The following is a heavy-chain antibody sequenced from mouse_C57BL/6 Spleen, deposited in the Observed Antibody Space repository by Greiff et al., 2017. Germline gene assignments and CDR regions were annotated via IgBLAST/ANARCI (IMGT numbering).Heavy chain of an antibody. J-gene: IGHJ1*03. Sequence: QVQLQQSGPELVKPGASVKISCKASGYAFSSSWMNWVKQRPGKGLEWIGRIYPGDGDTNYNGKFKGKATLTADKSSSTAYMQLSSQTSEDSAVYFCARRGYYGSVYLGYFDGWGKGTTVTVSS. CDR3: ARRGYYGSVYLGYFDG. CDR2: IYPGDGDT. CDR1: GYAFSSSW. V-gene: IGHV1-82*01. D-gene: IGHD1-1*01.